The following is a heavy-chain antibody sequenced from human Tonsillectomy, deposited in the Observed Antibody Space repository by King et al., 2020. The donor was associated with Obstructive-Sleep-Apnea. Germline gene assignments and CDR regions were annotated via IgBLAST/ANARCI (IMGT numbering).Heavy chain of an antibody. CDR3: ARGAYCSGSSCYSGFDY. J-gene: IGHJ4*02. D-gene: IGHD2-15*01. V-gene: IGHV3-72*01. CDR2: TENKAKGYTT. CDR1: GFTFSDHY. Sequence: VQLVESGGGLVQPGGSLRLSCAASGFTFSDHYMDWVRQAPGKGLEWVGRTENKAKGYTTEYAASVKGRFTISRVDSKNSLYLQLNSLKTEDTAVYYCARGAYCSGSSCYSGFDYWGQGTLVTVSS.